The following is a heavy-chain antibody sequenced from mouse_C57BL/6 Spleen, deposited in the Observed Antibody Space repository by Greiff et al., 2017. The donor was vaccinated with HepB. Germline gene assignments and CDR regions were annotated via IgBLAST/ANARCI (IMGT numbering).Heavy chain of an antibody. CDR3: ARGAQTRDAMDY. CDR2: IDPSDSET. D-gene: IGHD3-1*01. CDR1: GYTFTSYW. J-gene: IGHJ4*01. V-gene: IGHV1-52*01. Sequence: QVQLQQPGAELVRPGSSVKLSCKASGYTFTSYWMHWVKQRPIQGLEWIGNIDPSDSETHYNQKFKDKATLTVDKSSSTAYMQLSSLTSEDSAVYYCARGAQTRDAMDYWGQGTSVTVSS.